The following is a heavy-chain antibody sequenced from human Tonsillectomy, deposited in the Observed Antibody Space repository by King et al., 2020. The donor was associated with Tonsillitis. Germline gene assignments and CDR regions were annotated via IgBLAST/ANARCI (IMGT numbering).Heavy chain of an antibody. V-gene: IGHV3-7*01. D-gene: IGHD2-15*01. CDR2: IKQDGSEK. Sequence: VQLVESGGGLVQPGGSLRLSCAASGFTFSSYWMSWVRQAPGKGLEWVANIKQDGSEKYYVDSVKGRFTISRDNAKKSLYLQMNSLRAEDTAVYYCAREINGGKYCSGGSCYDHNWFDPWGQGTLVTVSS. CDR3: AREINGGKYCSGGSCYDHNWFDP. J-gene: IGHJ5*02. CDR1: GFTFSSYW.